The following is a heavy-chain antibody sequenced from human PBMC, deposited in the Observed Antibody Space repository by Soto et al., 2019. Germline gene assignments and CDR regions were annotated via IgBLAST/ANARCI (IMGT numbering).Heavy chain of an antibody. CDR3: TRIRVEMSLSIECSVDV. J-gene: IGHJ4*02. Sequence: QVTLKESGPVLVKPTETLTLTCTVSGFSLSNVRMGVSWIRQPPGKAPEWLAHIFSNDEKSISTSLKSRLTISQDTSKSQVVLTLTNMDPADTATYYCTRIRVEMSLSIECSVDVGGQGTLVTVSS. D-gene: IGHD2-15*01. CDR2: IFSNDEK. V-gene: IGHV2-26*01. CDR1: GFSLSNVRMG.